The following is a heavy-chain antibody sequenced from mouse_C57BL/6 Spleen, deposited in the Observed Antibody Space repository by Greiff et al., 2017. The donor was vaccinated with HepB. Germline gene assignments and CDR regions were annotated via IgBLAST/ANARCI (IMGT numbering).Heavy chain of an antibody. CDR2: INPSNGGT. V-gene: IGHV1-53*01. D-gene: IGHD1-1*01. J-gene: IGHJ2*01. CDR1: GYTFTSYW. Sequence: VQLQQSGTELVKPGASVKLSCKASGYTFTSYWMHWVKQRPGQGLEWIGNINPSNGGTNYNEKFKSKATLTVDKSSSTAYMQLSSLTSEDSAVYYCATSITTVVPFDYWGQGTTLTVSS. CDR3: ATSITTVVPFDY.